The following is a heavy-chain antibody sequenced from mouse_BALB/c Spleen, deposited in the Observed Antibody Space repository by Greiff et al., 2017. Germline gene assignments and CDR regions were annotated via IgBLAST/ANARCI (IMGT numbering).Heavy chain of an antibody. Sequence: EVKLMESGGGLVQPGGSRKLSCAASGFTFSDYGMAWVRQAPGKGPEWVAFISNLAYSIYYADTVTGRFTISRENAKNTLYLEMSSLRSEDTAMYYCARSHGSSLAWFAYWGQGTLVTVSA. CDR1: GFTFSDYG. CDR2: ISNLAYSI. J-gene: IGHJ3*01. V-gene: IGHV5-15*02. CDR3: ARSHGSSLAWFAY. D-gene: IGHD1-1*01.